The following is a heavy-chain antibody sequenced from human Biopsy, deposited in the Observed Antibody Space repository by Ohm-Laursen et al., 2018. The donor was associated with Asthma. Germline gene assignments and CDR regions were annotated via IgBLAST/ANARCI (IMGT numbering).Heavy chain of an antibody. Sequence: VPSVKVSCKSLGGTFNTYVIGWVRQAPGQGLEWMGGINSVFGTTTYPQKFQDRDTITADDSTSTVYMELSSLRSEDTAVYYCARKAGSCISRTCYSLDFWGQGTLVTVSS. V-gene: IGHV1-69*13. CDR3: ARKAGSCISRTCYSLDF. CDR2: INSVFGTT. CDR1: GGTFNTYV. J-gene: IGHJ4*02. D-gene: IGHD2-2*01.